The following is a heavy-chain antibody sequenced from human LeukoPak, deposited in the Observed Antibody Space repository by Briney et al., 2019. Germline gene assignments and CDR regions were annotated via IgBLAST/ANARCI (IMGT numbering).Heavy chain of an antibody. CDR2: IYYSGST. Sequence: SETLSLTCTVSGGSVSSSSYYWGWIRQPPGKGLEWIGSIYYSGSTYYNPSLKSRVTISVDTSKNQFSLKLSSVTAADTAVYYCARHSLEYCSSTSCAAAFDYWGQGTLVTVYS. J-gene: IGHJ4*02. V-gene: IGHV4-39*01. CDR3: ARHSLEYCSSTSCAAAFDY. CDR1: GGSVSSSSYY. D-gene: IGHD2-2*01.